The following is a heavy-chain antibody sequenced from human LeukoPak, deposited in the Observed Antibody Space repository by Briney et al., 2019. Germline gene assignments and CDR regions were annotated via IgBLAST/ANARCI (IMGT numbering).Heavy chain of an antibody. CDR2: IYTSGTT. CDR1: GGSISSYY. D-gene: IGHD3-22*01. J-gene: IGHJ4*02. CDR3: ARARDSGYYHIDY. Sequence: SETLSLTCTVSGGSISSYYWNWIRQPAGKGLEWIGRIYTSGTTNYNPSLKSRLTMSLDTSKNQFSLKLSSVTAADTAVYYCARARDSGYYHIDYWGQGTLVTVSS. V-gene: IGHV4-4*07.